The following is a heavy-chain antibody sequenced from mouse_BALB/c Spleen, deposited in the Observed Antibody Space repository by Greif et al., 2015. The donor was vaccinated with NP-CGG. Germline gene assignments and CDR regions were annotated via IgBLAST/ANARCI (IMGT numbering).Heavy chain of an antibody. Sequence: VQGVESGAELLKPGASVKISCKATGYTFSSYWIDWVKQRPGHGLEWIGEIFPGSGSTNYNEKFKGKAPFTADTSSNTGYMQPSRLASEDSAVYYCARDGSWGQGTSVTVSS. V-gene: IGHV1-9*01. D-gene: IGHD2-3*01. CDR1: GYTFSSYW. CDR3: ARDGS. CDR2: IFPGSGST. J-gene: IGHJ4*01.